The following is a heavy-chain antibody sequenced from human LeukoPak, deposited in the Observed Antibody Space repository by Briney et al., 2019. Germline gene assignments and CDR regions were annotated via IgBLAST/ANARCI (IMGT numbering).Heavy chain of an antibody. CDR2: ISYDGSNK. CDR3: ARDPAHYDSSGYYYSKFDY. J-gene: IGHJ4*02. D-gene: IGHD3-22*01. V-gene: IGHV3-30-3*01. Sequence: GGSLRLSCAASGLTFSSYAMHWVRQAPGKGLEWVAVISYDGSNKYYADSVKGRFTISRDNSKNTLYLQMNSLRAEDTAVYYCARDPAHYDSSGYYYSKFDYWGQGTLVTVSS. CDR1: GLTFSSYA.